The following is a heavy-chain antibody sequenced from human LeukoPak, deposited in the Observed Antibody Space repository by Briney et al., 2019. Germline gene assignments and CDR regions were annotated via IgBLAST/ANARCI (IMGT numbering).Heavy chain of an antibody. D-gene: IGHD2-2*01. V-gene: IGHV4-39*01. Sequence: PSETLSLTCTVSGGSISSSSYYWGWIRQPPGKGLEWIGSIYYSGSTYYNPSLKSRVTISVGTSKNQFSLKLSSVTAADTAVYYCARSITYCSSTSCSNAFDIWGQGTMVTVSS. CDR1: GGSISSSSYY. CDR2: IYYSGST. J-gene: IGHJ3*02. CDR3: ARSITYCSSTSCSNAFDI.